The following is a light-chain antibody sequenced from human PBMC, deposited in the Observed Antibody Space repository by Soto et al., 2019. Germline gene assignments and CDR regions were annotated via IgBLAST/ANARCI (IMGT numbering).Light chain of an antibody. CDR2: EVS. J-gene: IGLJ2*01. Sequence: QSALTQPPSASGSPGQSVTISCTGTSSDVGGYNFVSWYQQHPGKAPKLMIYEVSERPSGVPDRFSGSKSGNTASLTVSGHQAEDEADYCCSSYAGSNNVVFGGGTKITFL. CDR3: SSYAGSNNVV. CDR1: SSDVGGYNF. V-gene: IGLV2-8*01.